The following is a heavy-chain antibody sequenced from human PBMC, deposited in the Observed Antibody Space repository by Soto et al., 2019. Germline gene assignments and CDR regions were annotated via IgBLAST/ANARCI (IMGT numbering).Heavy chain of an antibody. CDR1: GGSFSGYY. CDR2: INHSGST. CDR3: ARGGLMVYAMFDY. J-gene: IGHJ4*02. Sequence: QVQLQQWGAGLLKPSETLSLTCAVYGGSFSGYYWSWIRQPPGKGLEWIGEINHSGSTKYNPSLKSRVTLSGDTSKNQFSLRLSSVTAADTALYYCARGGLMVYAMFDYWGQGTLVTVSS. D-gene: IGHD2-8*01. V-gene: IGHV4-34*01.